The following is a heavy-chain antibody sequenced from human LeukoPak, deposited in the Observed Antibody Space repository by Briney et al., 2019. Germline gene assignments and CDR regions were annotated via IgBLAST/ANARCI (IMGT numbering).Heavy chain of an antibody. V-gene: IGHV4-61*01. D-gene: IGHD6-13*01. CDR1: GGSVSSGSYY. Sequence: PSETLSLTCTVSGGSVSSGSYYWSRIRQPPGKGLEWIGYIYYSGSTNSNPSLKSRVTISVDTSKNQFSLKLSSVPAADTAVYYCASSPYSSLRNYWGQGTLVTVSS. J-gene: IGHJ4*02. CDR2: IYYSGST. CDR3: ASSPYSSLRNY.